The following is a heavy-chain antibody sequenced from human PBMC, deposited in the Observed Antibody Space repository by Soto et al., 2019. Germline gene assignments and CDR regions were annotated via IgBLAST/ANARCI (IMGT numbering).Heavy chain of an antibody. J-gene: IGHJ6*02. V-gene: IGHV1-8*01. Sequence: GASVKVSCKASGYTFTSYDINWVRQATGQGLEWMGWMNPNGGNTGYAQKFQGRVTMTRNTSISTAYMELSSLRSEDTAVYYCARKGLIIAARPDIYYYYYGMDVWGQGSTVTVSS. CDR2: MNPNGGNT. CDR3: ARKGLIIAARPDIYYYYYGMDV. D-gene: IGHD6-6*01. CDR1: GYTFTSYD.